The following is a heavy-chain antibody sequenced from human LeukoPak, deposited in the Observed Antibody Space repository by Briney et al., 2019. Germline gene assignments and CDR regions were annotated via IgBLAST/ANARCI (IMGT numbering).Heavy chain of an antibody. J-gene: IGHJ6*03. Sequence: GGSLRLSCAASEFTVSSNYMSWVRQAPGKGLEWVSVIYSGGSTYYADSVKGRFTISRDNSKNTLYLQMNSLRAEDTAVYYCARVPPGGYYMDVWGKGTTVTISS. V-gene: IGHV3-53*01. CDR3: ARVPPGGYYMDV. D-gene: IGHD3-16*01. CDR1: EFTVSSNY. CDR2: IYSGGST.